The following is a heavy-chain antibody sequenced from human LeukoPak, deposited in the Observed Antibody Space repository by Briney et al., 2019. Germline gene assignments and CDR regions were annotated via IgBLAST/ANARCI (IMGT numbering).Heavy chain of an antibody. CDR3: ARDDGIGGPFDY. CDR2: IYSGSST. V-gene: IGHV3-53*01. CDR1: GFTVSSNY. J-gene: IGHJ4*02. Sequence: GGSLRLSCAVSGFTVSSNYMNWVRQAPGQGLEWVSIIYSGSSTYYADSVKGRFTISRDNSKNTLYLQMNSLRAEDTAVYYCARDDGIGGPFDYWGQGTQVTVSS. D-gene: IGHD4-23*01.